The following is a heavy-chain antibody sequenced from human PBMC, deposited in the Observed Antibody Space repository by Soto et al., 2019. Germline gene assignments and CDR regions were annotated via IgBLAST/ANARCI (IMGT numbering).Heavy chain of an antibody. Sequence: GGSLRLSCAPSGFSFINAWMNWVRQAPGKGLEWVGRIKNKFDGGTSEYAAPVKSRFITSRDDSNNIMYLQMNSLTIGDTAVYYCTTQPFNWNDEGGHWGPGTLVTVSS. J-gene: IGHJ4*02. D-gene: IGHD1-1*01. V-gene: IGHV3-15*07. CDR2: IKNKFDGGTS. CDR3: TTQPFNWNDEGGH. CDR1: GFSFINAW.